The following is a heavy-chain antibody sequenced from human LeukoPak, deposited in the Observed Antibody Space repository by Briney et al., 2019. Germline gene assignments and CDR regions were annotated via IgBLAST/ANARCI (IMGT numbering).Heavy chain of an antibody. D-gene: IGHD2-2*01. V-gene: IGHV3-21*01. CDR1: RFTFSSYS. Sequence: PGGSLRLSCAASRFTFSSYSMNWVRQAPGKGLEWVSSISSSGSYIYYADSVKGRFTISRDNAKNSLYLQMNSLRAEDTAVYYCARDGAFMSSSTSSCYYYMDVWGKGTTVTISS. J-gene: IGHJ6*03. CDR3: ARDGAFMSSSTSSCYYYMDV. CDR2: ISSSGSYI.